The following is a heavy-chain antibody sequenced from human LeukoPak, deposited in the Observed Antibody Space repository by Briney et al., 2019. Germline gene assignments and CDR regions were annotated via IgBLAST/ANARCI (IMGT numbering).Heavy chain of an antibody. J-gene: IGHJ4*02. CDR2: INPSGGST. Sequence: ASVKVSCKASGGTFTSYYMHWVRQAPGQGLEWMGIINPSGGSTSYAQKFQGRVTMTRDTSTSTVYMELSSLRSEDTAVYYCARVGELATILYWGQGTLVTVSS. V-gene: IGHV1-46*01. D-gene: IGHD5-24*01. CDR1: GGTFTSYY. CDR3: ARVGELATILY.